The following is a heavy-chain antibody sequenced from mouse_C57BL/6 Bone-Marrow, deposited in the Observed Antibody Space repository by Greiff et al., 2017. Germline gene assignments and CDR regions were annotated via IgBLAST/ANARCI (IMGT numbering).Heavy chain of an antibody. CDR3: SRHYGSSFDY. CDR2: IYPGSGST. V-gene: IGHV1-55*01. CDR1: GYTFTSYW. Sequence: VQLQQSGAELVKPGASVKMSCKASGYTFTSYWITWVKQRPGQGLEWIGDIYPGSGSTNYNEKFKSKATLTVDTSSSTAYMQLSSLTSEDAAVYFWSRHYGSSFDYWGQGTTLTVSS. J-gene: IGHJ2*01. D-gene: IGHD1-1*01.